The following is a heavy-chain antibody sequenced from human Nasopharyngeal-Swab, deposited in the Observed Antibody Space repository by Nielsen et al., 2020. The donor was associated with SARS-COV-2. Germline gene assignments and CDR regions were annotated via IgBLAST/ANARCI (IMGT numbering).Heavy chain of an antibody. CDR3: ARGHYGSGSYFLYWYFDL. Sequence: GGSLRLSFAASGFTFRSYDMHWVRQAPGKGLEWVSAIGTAGDTYYPGSVKGRFTISRENAKNSLYLQMNSLRAGDTAVYYCARGHYGSGSYFLYWYFDLWGRGTLVTVSS. CDR2: IGTAGDT. CDR1: GFTFRSYD. V-gene: IGHV3-13*04. D-gene: IGHD3-10*01. J-gene: IGHJ2*01.